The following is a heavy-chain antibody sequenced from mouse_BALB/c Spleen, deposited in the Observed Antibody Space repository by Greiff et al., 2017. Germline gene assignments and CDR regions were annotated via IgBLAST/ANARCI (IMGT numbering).Heavy chain of an antibody. D-gene: IGHD3-3*01. J-gene: IGHJ3*01. CDR1: GFTFTDYY. CDR3: AREGTGAWFAY. V-gene: IGHV7-3*02. CDR2: IRNKANGYTT. Sequence: EVMLVESGGGLVQPGGSLRLSCATSGFTFTDYYMSWVRQPPGKALEWLGFIRNKANGYTTEYSASVKGRFTISRVNSKSILYLQMNTLRAEDSATYYCAREGTGAWFAYWGQGTLVTVSA.